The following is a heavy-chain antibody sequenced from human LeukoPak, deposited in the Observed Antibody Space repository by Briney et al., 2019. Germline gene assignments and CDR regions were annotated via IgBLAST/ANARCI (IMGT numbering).Heavy chain of an antibody. J-gene: IGHJ5*02. CDR1: GGSISSYY. V-gene: IGHV4-59*01. CDR2: IYYSGST. Sequence: SETLSLTCTVSGGSISSYYWSWIRQPPGKGLEWIGYIYYSGSTNYNPSLKSRVTISVDTSKNQFSLKLSSVTAADTAVYYCARVLMITFGGVIAHNWFDPWGQGTLVTVSS. D-gene: IGHD3-16*02. CDR3: ARVLMITFGGVIAHNWFDP.